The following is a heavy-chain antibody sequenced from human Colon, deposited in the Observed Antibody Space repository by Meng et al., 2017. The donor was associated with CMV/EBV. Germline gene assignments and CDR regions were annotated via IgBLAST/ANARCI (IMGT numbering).Heavy chain of an antibody. CDR2: INGNDGKT. Sequence: SLRLSCAASVFTFSTYGMTWVRQAPGKGLEWVSLINGNDGKTYYADSVKGRFTVSRDNSRDTLYLQMNSLRVEDSALYYCARGVFDLWGQGTLVTVSS. CDR3: ARGVFDL. V-gene: IGHV3-23*01. CDR1: VFTFSTYG. J-gene: IGHJ4*02.